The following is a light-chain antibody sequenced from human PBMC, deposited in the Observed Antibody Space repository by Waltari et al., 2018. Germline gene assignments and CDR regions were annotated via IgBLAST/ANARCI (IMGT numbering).Light chain of an antibody. Sequence: DIVMTQTPLSLPVTPGEPASISCRSSQSLLDSDDGNTYLDWYLQKPGQSPQRLIYTLSYRAPGVPDRFSGSGSGTDFTLKISRVEAEDVGVYYCMQRIEFPWTFGQGTKVEIK. V-gene: IGKV2-40*01. CDR3: MQRIEFPWT. CDR1: QSLLDSDDGNTY. CDR2: TLS. J-gene: IGKJ1*01.